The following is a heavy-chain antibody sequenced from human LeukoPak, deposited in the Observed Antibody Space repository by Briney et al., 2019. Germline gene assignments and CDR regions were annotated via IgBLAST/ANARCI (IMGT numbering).Heavy chain of an antibody. D-gene: IGHD3-22*01. CDR3: ATSPYYYDSSGSPVNYFDY. CDR2: IYYSGNT. CDR1: GGSISSGGYY. Sequence: SQTLSLTCTVSGGSISSGGYYWSWIRQHPGKGLEWIGYIYYSGNTYYNPSLKSRVIISVDTSKNQFSLKLSSVTAADTAVYYCATSPYYYDSSGSPVNYFDYWGQGTLVTVSS. J-gene: IGHJ4*02. V-gene: IGHV4-31*03.